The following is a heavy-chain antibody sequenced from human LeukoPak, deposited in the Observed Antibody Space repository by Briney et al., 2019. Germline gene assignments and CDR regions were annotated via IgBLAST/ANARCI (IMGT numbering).Heavy chain of an antibody. CDR2: IYSGGST. Sequence: PGGSLRLSCAASGFTFSSNYMSRVRQAPGKGLEWVSVIYSGGSTYYADSVKGRFTISRDNSKNTLYLQMNSLRAEDTAVYYCARHKAACYFDYWGQGTLVTVSS. CDR1: GFTFSSNY. V-gene: IGHV3-53*01. J-gene: IGHJ4*02. CDR3: ARHKAACYFDY. D-gene: IGHD6-13*01.